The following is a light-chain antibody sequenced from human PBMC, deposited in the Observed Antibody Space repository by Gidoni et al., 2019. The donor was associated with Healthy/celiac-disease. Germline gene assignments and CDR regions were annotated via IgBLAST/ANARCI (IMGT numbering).Light chain of an antibody. J-gene: IGLJ1*01. CDR3: QSYDSSLGYV. CDR1: SSNIGAGYD. Sequence: QSVLTQPPSVSVAPGQRVTISCTGSSSNIGAGYDVPWYQQLPGTAPKLLIYGNSKRPSGVPDRFSGSKSGTSASLAITGLQAEDEADYYCQSYDSSLGYVFGTGTKVTVL. CDR2: GNS. V-gene: IGLV1-40*01.